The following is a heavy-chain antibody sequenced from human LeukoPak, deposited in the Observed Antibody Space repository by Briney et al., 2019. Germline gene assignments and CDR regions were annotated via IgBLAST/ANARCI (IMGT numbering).Heavy chain of an antibody. CDR1: GDGVSTSGVA. CDR3: ARGRASAFDV. CDR2: TYYTSKWNT. J-gene: IGHJ3*01. D-gene: IGHD6-25*01. Sequence: SQTLSLTCAISGDGVSTSGVAWNWVRQSPSRGLEWLGRTYYTSKWNTDYAVSVKSRIVVNPDTSKNQFPLQLNSVTSEDTAVYYCARGRASAFDVWGQGTMVTVSS. V-gene: IGHV6-1*01.